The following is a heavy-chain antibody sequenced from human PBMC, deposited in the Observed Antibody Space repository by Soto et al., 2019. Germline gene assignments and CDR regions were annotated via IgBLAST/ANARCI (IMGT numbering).Heavy chain of an antibody. J-gene: IGHJ6*02. CDR2: INHSGST. CDR1: GGSFSGYY. V-gene: IGHV4-34*01. CDR3: ARGRPSSSVRYYYYGMDV. D-gene: IGHD6-13*01. Sequence: QVQLQQWGAGLLKPSETLSLTCAVYGGSFSGYYWSWIRQPPGKGLEWIGEINHSGSTNYNPSLKSRATISVDTSKNQISLKLSSVTAADTAVYYCARGRPSSSVRYYYYGMDVWGQGTTVTVSS.